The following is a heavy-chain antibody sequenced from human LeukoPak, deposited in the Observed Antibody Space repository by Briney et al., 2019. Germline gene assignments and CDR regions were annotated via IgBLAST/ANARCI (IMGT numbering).Heavy chain of an antibody. CDR2: IDTKTGNP. CDR3: AIHPSDSSGYFSY. J-gene: IGHJ4*02. D-gene: IGHD3-22*01. V-gene: IGHV7-4-1*02. CDR1: GYTFSSCA. Sequence: GASVTVSCTASGYTFSSCAINWVRQAPGQGLEYMGWIDTKTGNPTYAQGFTGRFVFSLDTSVSTAYLQISSLKAEDTAVCYCAIHPSDSSGYFSYWGQGALVTVSS.